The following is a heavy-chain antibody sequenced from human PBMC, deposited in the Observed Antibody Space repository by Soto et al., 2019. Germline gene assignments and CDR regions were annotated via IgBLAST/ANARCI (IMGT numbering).Heavy chain of an antibody. V-gene: IGHV1-46*03. J-gene: IGHJ4*02. CDR2: INPSGGNI. D-gene: IGHD2-2*01. Sequence: QVQLVQSGAEVKKPGASVKVSCKASGYTFTTYYIHWVRQAPGQGLEWMGIINPSGGNITYAQKFQGRVTMTRYTSTSTVYMELSSLRSEDTAVYYCGRDGGYQRFDYWGQGALVTVSS. CDR3: GRDGGYQRFDY. CDR1: GYTFTTYY.